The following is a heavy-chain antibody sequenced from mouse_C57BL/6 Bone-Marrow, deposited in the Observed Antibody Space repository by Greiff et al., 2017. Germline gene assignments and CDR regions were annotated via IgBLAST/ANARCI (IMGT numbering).Heavy chain of an antibody. J-gene: IGHJ2*01. CDR3: TRDGDGYPFDY. CDR2: IDPETGGT. CDR1: GYTFTDYE. V-gene: IGHV1-15*01. D-gene: IGHD2-3*01. Sequence: VQLQQSGPELVKPGASVKMSCKASGYTFTDYEMHWVKQTPVHGLEWIGAIDPETGGTAYNQKFKGKAILTADKSSSTAYMELRSLTSEDSAVYYCTRDGDGYPFDYWGQGTTLTVSS.